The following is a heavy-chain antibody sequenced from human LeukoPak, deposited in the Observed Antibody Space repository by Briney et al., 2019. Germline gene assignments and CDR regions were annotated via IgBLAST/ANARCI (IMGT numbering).Heavy chain of an antibody. Sequence: TSESMSLTCTVSGVSISSYYWSWIRQPPGKGLEWIGYIYYSGSTNYNPSLKSRVTISVDTSKNQFSLKLSSVTAADTAVYYCARGYIVVVVAATRGYFDYWGQGTLVTVSS. CDR1: GVSISSYY. D-gene: IGHD2-15*01. CDR3: ARGYIVVVVAATRGYFDY. CDR2: IYYSGST. V-gene: IGHV4-59*12. J-gene: IGHJ4*02.